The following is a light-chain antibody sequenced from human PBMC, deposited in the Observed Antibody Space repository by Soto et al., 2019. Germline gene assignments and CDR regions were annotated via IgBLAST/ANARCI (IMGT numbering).Light chain of an antibody. CDR3: QQSYSTPLT. CDR2: AAS. V-gene: IGKV1-39*01. Sequence: DIQMTQSPSSLSASVGDRVTLTCRASQSISSYLNWYQQKPGKAPTLLLYAASSLQSGVPSRFSGSGSGTDFTRTISSLQPEDFATYYCQQSYSTPLTFGGGTKVEIK. CDR1: QSISSY. J-gene: IGKJ4*01.